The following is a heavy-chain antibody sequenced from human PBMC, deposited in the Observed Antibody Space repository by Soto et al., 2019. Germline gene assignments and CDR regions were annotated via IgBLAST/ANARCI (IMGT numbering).Heavy chain of an antibody. V-gene: IGHV3-48*03. CDR2: TSSSGATI. CDR3: ARVGVGSLDAFDI. D-gene: IGHD1-26*01. Sequence: GGSLRLSCTASGFTFSSFEMNWVRQGPGKGLEWVSYTSSSGATIYYADSVKGRFTISRDNAKDSLYLQMNSLRVEDTAVYYCARVGVGSLDAFDIWGQGTMVTVSS. J-gene: IGHJ3*02. CDR1: GFTFSSFE.